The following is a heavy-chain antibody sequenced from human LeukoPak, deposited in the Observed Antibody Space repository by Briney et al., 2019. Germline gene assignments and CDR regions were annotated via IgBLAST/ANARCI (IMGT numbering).Heavy chain of an antibody. CDR3: ARGVGYYDSSGYYWENWFDP. CDR1: GGSISSSSYY. V-gene: IGHV4-39*01. D-gene: IGHD3-22*01. Sequence: SETLSLTCTVSGGSISSSSYYWGWIRQPPGKGLEWIGSIYYSGSTYYNPSLKSRVTISVDTSTNQFSLKLSSVTAADAAVYYCARGVGYYDSSGYYWENWFDPWGQGTLVTVSS. J-gene: IGHJ5*02. CDR2: IYYSGST.